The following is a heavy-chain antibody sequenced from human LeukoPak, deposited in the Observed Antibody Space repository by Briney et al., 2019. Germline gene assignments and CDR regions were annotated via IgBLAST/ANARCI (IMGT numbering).Heavy chain of an antibody. CDR2: FDPEDGET. CDR3: ATGPIVVVPAAITGSWFDP. J-gene: IGHJ5*02. CDR1: GYTLTELS. Sequence: ASVKVSCKVSGYTLTELSIHWVRQAPGKGLEWMGGFDPEDGETIYAQKFQGRVTMTEDTSTDTTYMELSSLRSEDTAVYYCATGPIVVVPAAITGSWFDPWGQGTLVTVSS. V-gene: IGHV1-24*01. D-gene: IGHD2-2*02.